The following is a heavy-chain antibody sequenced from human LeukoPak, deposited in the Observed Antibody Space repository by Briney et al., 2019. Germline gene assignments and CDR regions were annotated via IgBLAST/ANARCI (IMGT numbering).Heavy chain of an antibody. CDR1: GYTFTSYG. V-gene: IGHV1-18*01. CDR3: ARDSPQPLGYCSGGSCYSADY. CDR2: ISAYNGNT. Sequence: ASVTVSCKASGYTFTSYGISWVRQAPGQGLEWMGWISAYNGNTNYAQKLQGRVTMTTDTSTSTAYMELRSLRSDDTAVNYCARDSPQPLGYCSGGSCYSADYWGQGTLVTVSS. J-gene: IGHJ4*02. D-gene: IGHD2-15*01.